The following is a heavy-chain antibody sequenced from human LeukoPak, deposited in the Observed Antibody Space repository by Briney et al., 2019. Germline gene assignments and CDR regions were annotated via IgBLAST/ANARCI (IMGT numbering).Heavy chain of an antibody. Sequence: GGSLRLSCAASGFTFSSYSMNWVRQAPGKGLEWVSFISSSGTYIYYADSMKGRFTISRDNAKNSLYLQMNSLRAEDTALYYCASNGGNSDFDYWGQGTLVTVSS. V-gene: IGHV3-21*01. CDR2: ISSSGTYI. CDR3: ASNGGNSDFDY. CDR1: GFTFSSYS. J-gene: IGHJ4*02. D-gene: IGHD4-23*01.